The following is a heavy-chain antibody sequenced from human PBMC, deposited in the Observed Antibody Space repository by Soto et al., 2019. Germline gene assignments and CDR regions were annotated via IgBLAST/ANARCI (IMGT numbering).Heavy chain of an antibody. CDR1: GGSVSSGSYY. V-gene: IGHV4-61*01. Sequence: SETLSLTCTVSGGSVSSGSYYWSWIRQPPGKGLEWIGYIYYSGSTNYNPSLKSRVTISVDTSKNQFSLKLSSVTAAASAVYNCARDRARVGATDYWGQGTLVTVS. CDR2: IYYSGST. D-gene: IGHD1-26*01. J-gene: IGHJ4*02. CDR3: ARDRARVGATDY.